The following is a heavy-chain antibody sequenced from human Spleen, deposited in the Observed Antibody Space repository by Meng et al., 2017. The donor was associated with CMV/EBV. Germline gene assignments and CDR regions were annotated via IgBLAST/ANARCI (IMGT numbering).Heavy chain of an antibody. Sequence: EVQLVESGGGLVQPGGSLRLSCAVSGFTVSHDYMSWVRQAPGKGLEWVSVIYHDGRTYYADSVKGRFTMSRDNSKNTVHLQMNSLRVEDTAVYYCARHDWFDPWGQGTLVTVSS. CDR3: ARHDWFDP. J-gene: IGHJ5*02. V-gene: IGHV3-66*04. CDR1: GFTVSHDY. CDR2: IYHDGRT.